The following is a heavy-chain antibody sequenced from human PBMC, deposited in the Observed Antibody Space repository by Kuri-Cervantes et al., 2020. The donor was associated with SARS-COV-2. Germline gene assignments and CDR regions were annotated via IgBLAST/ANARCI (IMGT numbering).Heavy chain of an antibody. CDR2: IYGGGST. Sequence: GESLKISCAASGFTVSSNYMSWVRQAPGKGLEWVSIIYGGGSTYYADSVKGRFTISRDNSKNTLYLQMNSLRAEDTAVYYCARGYEARYSSSWYLDYWGPGTLVTVSS. CDR1: GFTVSSNY. D-gene: IGHD6-13*01. CDR3: ARGYEARYSSSWYLDY. V-gene: IGHV3-53*01. J-gene: IGHJ4*02.